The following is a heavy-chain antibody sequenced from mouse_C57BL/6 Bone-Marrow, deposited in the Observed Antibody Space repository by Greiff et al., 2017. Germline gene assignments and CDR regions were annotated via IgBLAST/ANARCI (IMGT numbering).Heavy chain of an antibody. CDR1: GYTFTSYW. V-gene: IGHV1-69*01. Sequence: QVQLQQPGAELVMPGASVKLSCKASGYTFTSYWMHWVKQRPGQGLEWIGEIDPSASYTNYNQKFKGKSTLTVDKSSSTAYMQLSSLTSEDSAVYYCAVDRGYAMDYWGQGTSVTVSS. J-gene: IGHJ4*01. CDR3: AVDRGYAMDY. CDR2: IDPSASYT. D-gene: IGHD3-2*01.